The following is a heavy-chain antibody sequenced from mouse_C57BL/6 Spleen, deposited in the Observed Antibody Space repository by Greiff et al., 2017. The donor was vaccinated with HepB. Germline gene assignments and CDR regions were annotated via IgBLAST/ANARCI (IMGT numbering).Heavy chain of an antibody. V-gene: IGHV5-17*01. J-gene: IGHJ4*01. CDR3: APNYSKGEDYAMDY. Sequence: VQLQQSGGGLVKPGGSLKLSCAASGFTFSDYGMHWVRQAPEKGLEWVAYISSGSSTIYYADTVKGRFTISRDNAKNTLFLQMTSLRSEDTAMYYCAPNYSKGEDYAMDYWGQGTSVTVSS. CDR2: ISSGSSTI. CDR1: GFTFSDYG. D-gene: IGHD2-5*01.